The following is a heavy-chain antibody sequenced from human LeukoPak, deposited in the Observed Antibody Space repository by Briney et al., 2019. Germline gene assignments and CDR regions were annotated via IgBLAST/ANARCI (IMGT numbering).Heavy chain of an antibody. CDR1: GGSISSYY. D-gene: IGHD3-22*01. J-gene: IGHJ5*02. CDR3: AREQRYYYDSSGYKYRNWFDP. V-gene: IGHV4-59*01. Sequence: SETLSLTCTVSGGSISSYYWSWIRQPPGKGLEWIGYIYYSGSTNYNPSPKSRGTISVETSKSQFALKLSSVTAADTAVYYCAREQRYYYDSSGYKYRNWFDPLGQGTLVTVSS. CDR2: IYYSGST.